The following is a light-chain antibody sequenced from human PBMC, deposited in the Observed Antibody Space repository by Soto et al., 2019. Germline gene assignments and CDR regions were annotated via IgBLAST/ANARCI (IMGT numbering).Light chain of an antibody. J-gene: IGKJ4*01. CDR1: QGLVNW. CDR3: QQTSSFPLT. CDR2: AAS. Sequence: DIQVTQSPSSVSASVGDRVTITCRASQGLVNWLAWYQQQPGKAPKLLIYAASSFQSGVPSRFSGSGSGTDFSLTISSLQPEDFATYYCQQTSSFPLTFGGGTIVEIK. V-gene: IGKV1-12*01.